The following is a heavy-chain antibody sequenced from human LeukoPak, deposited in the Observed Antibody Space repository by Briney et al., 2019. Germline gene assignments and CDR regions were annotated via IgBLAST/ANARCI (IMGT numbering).Heavy chain of an antibody. CDR2: IYYSGST. Sequence: NPSETLSLTCTVSGVSISSYYWSWIRQPPGKGLEWIGYIYYSGSTNYNPSLKSRVTISVDTSKNQFSLKLSSVTAADTAVYYCARGTDPTAFDYWGQGTLVTVSS. J-gene: IGHJ4*02. CDR1: GVSISSYY. CDR3: ARGTDPTAFDY. V-gene: IGHV4-59*08.